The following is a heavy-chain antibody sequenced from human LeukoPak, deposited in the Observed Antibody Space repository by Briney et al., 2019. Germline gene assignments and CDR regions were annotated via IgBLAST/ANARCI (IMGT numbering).Heavy chain of an antibody. V-gene: IGHV3-23*01. CDR2: IFGSGGSS. CDR1: GFTFNSYA. CDR3: AKTTTGYSSGRYPGRPVDY. D-gene: IGHD6-19*01. J-gene: IGHJ4*02. Sequence: GGSLRLSCAASGFTFNSYAMYWVRQAPGKGLEWVSGIFGSGGSSHYADSVKGRFTISRDNSKNTVYLQMNSLRPEDTAVYYCAKTTTGYSSGRYPGRPVDYWGQGTLVTVSS.